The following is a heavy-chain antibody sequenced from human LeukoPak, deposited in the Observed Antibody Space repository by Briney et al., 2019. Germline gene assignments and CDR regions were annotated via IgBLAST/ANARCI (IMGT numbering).Heavy chain of an antibody. CDR1: GFPFSTYW. CDR3: ARVVYHFDY. CDR2: MKEDGSEI. D-gene: IGHD2/OR15-2a*01. V-gene: IGHV3-7*01. J-gene: IGHJ4*02. Sequence: QPGGSLRLSCAASGFPFSTYWMTWVRQAPGKGLEWVAHMKEDGSEIYYLDSVKGRFTISRDNAKNSLYLQMNSLRAEDTAVYYCARVVYHFDYWGQGTLVTVSS.